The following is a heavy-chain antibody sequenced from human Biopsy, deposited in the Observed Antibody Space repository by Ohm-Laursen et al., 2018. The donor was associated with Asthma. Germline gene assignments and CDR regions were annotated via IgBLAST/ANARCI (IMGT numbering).Heavy chain of an antibody. V-gene: IGHV1-18*01. D-gene: IGHD3-10*01. Sequence: ASVKVSCKTSGYTFNSAGITRVRQAPGQGLEWMGWISVYNGNTKVAQKLQDRVTMITDTSTSTAYMELRGLRSDDTAVYFCARAVDYSHYYGIDVWGQGTTVTVS. CDR1: GYTFNSAG. CDR3: ARAVDYSHYYGIDV. J-gene: IGHJ6*02. CDR2: ISVYNGNT.